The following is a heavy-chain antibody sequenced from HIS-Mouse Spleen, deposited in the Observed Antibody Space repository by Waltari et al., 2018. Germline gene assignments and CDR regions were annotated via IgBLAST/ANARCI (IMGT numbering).Heavy chain of an antibody. V-gene: IGHV3-53*02. CDR3: ARDRRTGGSVDAFDI. CDR1: GFTVSSNY. J-gene: IGHJ3*02. CDR2: IYSGGST. D-gene: IGHD7-27*01. Sequence: EVQLVETGGGLIQPGGSLRLSCAASGFTVSSNYMSWVRPVPGKGREWVSVIYSGGSTYYADSVKGRFTISRDNSKNTLYLQMNSLRAEDTAVYYCARDRRTGGSVDAFDIWGQGTMVTVSS.